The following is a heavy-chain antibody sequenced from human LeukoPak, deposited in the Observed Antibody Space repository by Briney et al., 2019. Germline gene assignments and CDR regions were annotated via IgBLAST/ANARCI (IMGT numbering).Heavy chain of an antibody. Sequence: GGSLRLSCAASGFTFSSYGMSWVRQAPGKGLEWVSAISGSGVSTYYADSVKGRFTISRDNSKNTLYLQMSSLRAEDTAVYYCARGYYDSSAYYPTYFDYWGQGTLVTVSS. J-gene: IGHJ4*02. CDR1: GFTFSSYG. CDR2: ISGSGVST. V-gene: IGHV3-23*01. CDR3: ARGYYDSSAYYPTYFDY. D-gene: IGHD3-22*01.